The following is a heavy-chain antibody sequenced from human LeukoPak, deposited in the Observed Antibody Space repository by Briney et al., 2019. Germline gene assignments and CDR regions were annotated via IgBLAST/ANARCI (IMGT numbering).Heavy chain of an antibody. D-gene: IGHD3-22*01. CDR1: GFTFSTYD. CDR3: AKITPYYYDRSGYYYFDY. CDR2: ISSSGGDI. Sequence: GGSLRLSCAASGFTFSTYDLNWIRQAPGRGLEWISTISSSGGDIYYPDSVTDRFTHSRDNSEHTLYLQMNSLRAEDTAVYYCAKITPYYYDRSGYYYFDYWGQGTLVTVSS. J-gene: IGHJ4*02. V-gene: IGHV3-23*01.